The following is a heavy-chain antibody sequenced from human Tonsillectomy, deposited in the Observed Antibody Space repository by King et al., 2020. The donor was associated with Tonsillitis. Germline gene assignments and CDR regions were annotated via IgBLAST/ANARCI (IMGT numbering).Heavy chain of an antibody. V-gene: IGHV2-26*01. CDR2: IFSNDDK. D-gene: IGHD3/OR15-3a*01. CDR1: GFSLSNARMG. CDR3: ARTRLDMRDAFDI. Sequence: VTLKESGPVLVKPTETLTLTCTVSGFSLSNARMGVRWIRQPPGKALEWLAHIFSNDDKSYSTSLKSRLTISKDTSKSQVVLTMTNMDPVDTATYFCARTRLDMRDAFDIWGQGTMVTVSS. J-gene: IGHJ3*02.